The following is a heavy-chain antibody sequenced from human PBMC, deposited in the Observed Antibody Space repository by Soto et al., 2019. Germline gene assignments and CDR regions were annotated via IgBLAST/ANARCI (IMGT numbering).Heavy chain of an antibody. J-gene: IGHJ4*02. D-gene: IGHD3-16*01. CDR3: ARAQSDYVWGSYGVDFDY. CDR1: GYTFTSYG. V-gene: IGHV1-18*01. CDR2: ISAYNGNT. Sequence: ASVKVSCKASGYTFTSYGISWVRQAPGQGLEWMGWISAYNGNTNYAQKLQGRVTMTTDTSTSTAYMELRSLRSDDTAVYYCARAQSDYVWGSYGVDFDYWGQGTLVTVSS.